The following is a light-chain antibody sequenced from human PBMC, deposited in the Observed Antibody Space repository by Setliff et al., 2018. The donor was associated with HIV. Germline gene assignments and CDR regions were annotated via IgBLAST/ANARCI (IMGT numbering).Light chain of an antibody. V-gene: IGKV3-20*01. CDR3: QQYGSSQYT. CDR1: QSIDNY. CDR2: DAS. Sequence: EIVLTQSPATLSLSPGERATLSCRASQSIDNYLAWYQQKPGQAPSLLIYDASNRATGIPDRFSGSGSGTDFTLSISRLEPEDFAVYYCQQYGSSQYTFGQGT. J-gene: IGKJ2*01.